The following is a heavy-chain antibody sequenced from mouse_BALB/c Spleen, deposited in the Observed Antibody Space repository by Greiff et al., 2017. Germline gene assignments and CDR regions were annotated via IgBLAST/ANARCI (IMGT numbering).Heavy chain of an antibody. CDR3: ARSDYYGSGTWFAY. CDR1: GFTFSSFG. CDR2: ISSGSSTI. Sequence: EVNLVESGGGLVQPGGSRKLSCAASGFTFSSFGMHWVRQAPEKGLEWVAYISSGSSTIYYADTVKGRFTISRDNPKNTLFLQMTSLRSEDTAMYYCARSDYYGSGTWFAYWGQGTLVTVSA. D-gene: IGHD1-1*01. V-gene: IGHV5-17*02. J-gene: IGHJ3*01.